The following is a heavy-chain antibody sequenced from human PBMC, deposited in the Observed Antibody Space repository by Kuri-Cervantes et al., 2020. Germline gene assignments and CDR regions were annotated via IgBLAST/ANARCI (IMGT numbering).Heavy chain of an antibody. V-gene: IGHV4-30-2*01. CDR1: GGSISSGGYS. D-gene: IGHD3-22*01. Sequence: SETLSLTCAVSGGSISSGGYSWSWIRQPPGKGLEWIGYIYHNGSTYYNPSLKSRVTISVDRSKNQFSPKLSSVTAADTAVYYCAATLDYYDSSGYYFRWGQGTPVTVSS. CDR3: AATLDYYDSSGYYFR. J-gene: IGHJ4*02. CDR2: IYHNGST.